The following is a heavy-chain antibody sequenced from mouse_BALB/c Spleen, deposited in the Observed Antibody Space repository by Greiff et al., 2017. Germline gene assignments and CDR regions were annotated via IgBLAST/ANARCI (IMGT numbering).Heavy chain of an antibody. V-gene: IGHV1-69*02. Sequence: QVQLQQPGAELVRPGASVKLSCKASCYTFTSYWINWVKQRPGQGLEWIGNIYPSDIYTNYNQKFKDKATLTVDKSSSTAYMQLSSPTSEDSAVYYCTLMITGYAMDYWGQGTSVTVSA. D-gene: IGHD2-4*01. CDR2: IYPSDIYT. CDR1: CYTFTSYW. CDR3: TLMITGYAMDY. J-gene: IGHJ4*01.